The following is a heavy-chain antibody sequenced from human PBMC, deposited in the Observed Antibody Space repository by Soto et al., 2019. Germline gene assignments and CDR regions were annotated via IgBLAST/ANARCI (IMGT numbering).Heavy chain of an antibody. V-gene: IGHV1-69*06. D-gene: IGHD2-2*01. CDR3: AKVVPAANYYYYYGMDV. CDR2: IIPIFGTA. Sequence: SVKVSCRASGGTFSSYASSWVRQAPGQGLEWMGGIIPIFGTAKYAQKFQGRVTITADKSTSTAYMELSSLRSEDTAVYYCAKVVPAANYYYYYGMDVWGQRNTLAFSS. CDR1: GGTFSSYA. J-gene: IGHJ6*02.